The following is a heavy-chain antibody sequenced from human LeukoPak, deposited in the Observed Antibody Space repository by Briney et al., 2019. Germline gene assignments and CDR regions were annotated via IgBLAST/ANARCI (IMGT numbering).Heavy chain of an antibody. CDR3: ARAQYYYDSSGYPGLFDY. Sequence: SQTLSLTCAISGDSVSSNSAAWNWIRQSPSRGLEWLGSTYYRSKWYNDYAVSVKSRITINPDTSKNQFSLQLNSVTPEDTAVYYCARAQYYYDSSGYPGLFDYWGQGTLVTVSS. CDR2: TYYRSKWYN. D-gene: IGHD3-22*01. V-gene: IGHV6-1*01. J-gene: IGHJ4*02. CDR1: GDSVSSNSAA.